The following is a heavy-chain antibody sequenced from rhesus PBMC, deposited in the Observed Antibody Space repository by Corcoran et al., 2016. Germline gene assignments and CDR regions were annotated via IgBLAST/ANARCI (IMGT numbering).Heavy chain of an antibody. J-gene: IGHJ4*01. V-gene: IGHV3-116*02. CDR1: GFTFSDNY. CDR2: IRNEAHGGTA. D-gene: IGHD6-31*01. Sequence: EVRLVESGGGLVQPGGSLRLSCAASGFTFSDNYMSWVRQAPGKGPEWVGFIRNEAHGGTAGYAASVKGRFTITRADSRRLARPQTDRLKTEDRAVCYSVWDRSGLRYWHQGGLLPLYS. CDR3: VWDRSGLRY.